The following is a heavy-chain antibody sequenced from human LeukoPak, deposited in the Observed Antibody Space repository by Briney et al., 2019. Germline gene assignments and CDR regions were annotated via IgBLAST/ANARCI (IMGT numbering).Heavy chain of an antibody. J-gene: IGHJ6*04. CDR3: ARDARYCSSTSCPLDV. Sequence: SETLSLTCTVSGGSISSYYWSRIRQPAGKGLEWIGRIYTSGSTNYNPSLKSRVTMSVDTSKNQFSLKLSSVTAADTAVYYCARDARYCSSTSCPLDVWGKGTTVTVSS. D-gene: IGHD2-2*01. CDR2: IYTSGST. V-gene: IGHV4-4*07. CDR1: GGSISSYY.